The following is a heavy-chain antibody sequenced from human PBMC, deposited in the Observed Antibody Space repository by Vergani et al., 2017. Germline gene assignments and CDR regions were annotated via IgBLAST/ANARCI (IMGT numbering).Heavy chain of an antibody. Sequence: QVQLQESGPGLVKPSETLSLTCTVSGGSISSYYWSWIRQPAGKGLEWIGRIYTSGSTNYNPSLKSRVTMSVDTSKNQFSLKLSSVTAADTAVYYCARESAVATASWPGFNYYYYYMDVWGKGTTVTVSS. D-gene: IGHD5-12*01. J-gene: IGHJ6*03. CDR3: ARESAVATASWPGFNYYYYYMDV. CDR1: GGSISSYY. V-gene: IGHV4-4*07. CDR2: IYTSGST.